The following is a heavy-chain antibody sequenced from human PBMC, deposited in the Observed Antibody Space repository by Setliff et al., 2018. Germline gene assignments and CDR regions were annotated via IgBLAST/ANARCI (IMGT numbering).Heavy chain of an antibody. Sequence: VKVSCQASGGTFSSYAISWVRQAPGQGLEWMGGIIPIFGTANYAQKFQGRVTITADESTSTAYMELSSLRSEDTAVYYCARGPSLSRGGDSSGYYDYYYMDVWGKGTTVTVSS. V-gene: IGHV1-69*01. J-gene: IGHJ6*03. CDR2: IIPIFGTA. CDR1: GGTFSSYA. D-gene: IGHD3-22*01. CDR3: ARGPSLSRGGDSSGYYDYYYMDV.